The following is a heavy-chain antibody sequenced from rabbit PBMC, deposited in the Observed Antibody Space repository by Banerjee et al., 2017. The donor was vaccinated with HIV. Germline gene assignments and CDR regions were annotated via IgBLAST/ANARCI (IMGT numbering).Heavy chain of an antibody. V-gene: IGHV1S43*01. Sequence: QEQLEESGGGLVKPGGTLTLTCKASGIDFSSYWYICWVRQAPGKGLDLIACIYTSSGSTWYVSWVNGRFTISRSTSLNTVDLKMTSLTAADTAAYFCARSFAGYAGYGYATAFNLWGQGTLVTVS. CDR1: GIDFSSYWY. J-gene: IGHJ4*01. CDR3: ARSFAGYAGYGYATAFNL. CDR2: IYTSSGST. D-gene: IGHD6-1*01.